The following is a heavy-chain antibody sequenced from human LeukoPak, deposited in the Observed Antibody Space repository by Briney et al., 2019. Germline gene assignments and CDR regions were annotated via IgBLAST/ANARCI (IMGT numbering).Heavy chain of an antibody. J-gene: IGHJ4*02. CDR1: GFTFSSYS. D-gene: IGHD3-10*01. CDR3: ERFAGEDY. V-gene: IGHV3-48*02. Sequence: PGRSLRLSCAASGFTFSSYSMNWVRQAPGEGLQWVSYISSSGSITQYADSVKGRFTISRDNAKKSLYLQMNSLRDEDTAVYYCERFAGEDYWGQGTLVTVSS. CDR2: ISSSGSIT.